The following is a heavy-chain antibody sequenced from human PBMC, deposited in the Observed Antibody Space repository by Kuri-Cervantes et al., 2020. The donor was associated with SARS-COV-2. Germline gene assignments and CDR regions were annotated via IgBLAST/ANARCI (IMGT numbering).Heavy chain of an antibody. CDR1: GFTFSSYA. J-gene: IGHJ4*02. CDR3: VRGRVGVPDF. Sequence: GGSLRLSCAASGFTFSSYAMHWVRQAPGKGLEYVSAISSNGGSTYYANSVKGRFTISRDNSKNTLYLQMNNMRREDTAVYFCVRGRVGVPDFWGQGTLVTVSS. V-gene: IGHV3-64*01. CDR2: ISSNGGST. D-gene: IGHD2-21*01.